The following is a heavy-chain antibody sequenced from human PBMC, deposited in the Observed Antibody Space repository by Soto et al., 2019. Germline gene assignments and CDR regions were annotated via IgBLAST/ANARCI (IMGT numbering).Heavy chain of an antibody. CDR3: AREGVRGAPGPDY. V-gene: IGHV1-3*01. Sequence: ASVKVSCKASGYTFTSYAMHWVRQAPGQRPEWMGWINAGNGNTKYSQKFQGRVTITRDTSASTAYMELRSLRSEDTAVYYCAREGVRGAPGPDYWGQGTLVTVSS. CDR2: INAGNGNT. D-gene: IGHD3-10*01. CDR1: GYTFTSYA. J-gene: IGHJ4*02.